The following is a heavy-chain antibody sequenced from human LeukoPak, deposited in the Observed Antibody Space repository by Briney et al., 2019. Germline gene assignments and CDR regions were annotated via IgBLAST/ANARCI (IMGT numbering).Heavy chain of an antibody. J-gene: IGHJ4*02. V-gene: IGHV3-7*01. CDR2: IKHDGSAK. D-gene: IGHD6-19*01. Sequence: PGGSLRLSCAASGFTFSSDWMSRVRQAPGKGLECVARIKHDGSAKYYVDSVKGRFTISRDNAKSSLFLQMDSLRAEDSAVYYCAKAAHSSGLWYFDYWGQGILVTVSS. CDR1: GFTFSSDW. CDR3: AKAAHSSGLWYFDY.